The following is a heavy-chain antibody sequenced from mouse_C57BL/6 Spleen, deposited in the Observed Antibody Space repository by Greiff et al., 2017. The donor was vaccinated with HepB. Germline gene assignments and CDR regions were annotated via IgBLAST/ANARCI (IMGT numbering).Heavy chain of an antibody. CDR2: IDPETGGT. V-gene: IGHV1-15*01. J-gene: IGHJ3*01. D-gene: IGHD2-3*01. CDR1: GYTFTDYE. Sequence: QVQLKESGAELVRPGASVTLSCKASGYTFTDYEMHWVKQTPVHGLEWIGAIDPETGGTAYNQKFKGKAILTADKSSSTAYMELRSLTSEDSAVYYCTSLYDGYYEAYWGQGTLVTVSA. CDR3: TSLYDGYYEAY.